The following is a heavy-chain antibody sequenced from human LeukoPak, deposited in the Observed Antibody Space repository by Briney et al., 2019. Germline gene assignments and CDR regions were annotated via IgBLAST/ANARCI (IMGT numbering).Heavy chain of an antibody. CDR1: GYTFITYD. CDR3: ARVGSHYWYFDL. D-gene: IGHD3-16*01. CDR2: MNPNSGNT. J-gene: IGHJ2*01. V-gene: IGHV1-8*01. Sequence: ASVKVSCKASGYTFITYDINWVRQASGQGLEWMGWMNPNSGNTGYAQKFQGRVTMTRDTSISTAYMELSRLRSDDTAVYYCARVGSHYWYFDLWGRGTLVTVSS.